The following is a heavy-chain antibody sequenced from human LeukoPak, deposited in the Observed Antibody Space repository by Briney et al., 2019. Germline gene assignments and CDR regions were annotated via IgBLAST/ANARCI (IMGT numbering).Heavy chain of an antibody. J-gene: IGHJ5*02. Sequence: GASVKVSCKASGYTFTSYGISWVRQAPGQGLEWMGWISAYNGNTNYAQKLQGRVTMTTDTSTSTAYMELRSLRSDDTAVYYCARDLVVVPAAAWFDPWGQGTLVTVSS. CDR2: ISAYNGNT. V-gene: IGHV1-18*01. D-gene: IGHD2-2*01. CDR1: GYTFTSYG. CDR3: ARDLVVVPAAAWFDP.